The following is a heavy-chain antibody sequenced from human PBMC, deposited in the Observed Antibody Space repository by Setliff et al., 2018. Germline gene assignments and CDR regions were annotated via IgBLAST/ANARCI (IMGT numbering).Heavy chain of an antibody. V-gene: IGHV3-53*01. D-gene: IGHD3-10*01. CDR2: IYNRGHT. J-gene: IGHJ5*01. CDR1: GFSVSNDF. Sequence: GGSLRLSCVVSGFSVSNDFMGWVRQAPGKGLEWVSVIYNRGHTYYADSVKGRFTISRDSSMNTLYLQMNSLTAEDTAMYYCARDRGGTNPWFDSWGQGTLVTVSS. CDR3: ARDRGGTNPWFDS.